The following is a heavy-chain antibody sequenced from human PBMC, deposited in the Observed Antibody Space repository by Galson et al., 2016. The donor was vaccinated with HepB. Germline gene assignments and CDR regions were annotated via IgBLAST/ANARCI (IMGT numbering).Heavy chain of an antibody. CDR2: IWYDGSNK. D-gene: IGHD1-26*01. V-gene: IGHV3-33*01. CDR3: ARGLVGLQVCYYYMDV. CDR1: EFTFSSYG. J-gene: IGHJ6*03. Sequence: SLRLSCAASEFTFSSYGMNWVRQAPGKGLEWVAVIWYDGSNKFYADSVKGRFTISRDTSKNTVYLQMNSLRAEDTAVYYCARGLVGLQVCYYYMDVWGKGTTVTVSS.